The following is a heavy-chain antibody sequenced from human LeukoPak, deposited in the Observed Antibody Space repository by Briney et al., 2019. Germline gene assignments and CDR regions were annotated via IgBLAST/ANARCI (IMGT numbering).Heavy chain of an antibody. CDR3: ARDSGNYRRGPEAWFDR. V-gene: IGHV4-4*07. J-gene: IGHJ5*02. Sequence: SETLSLTCTVSGGSISSYYWSWIRQPAGKGLEWIGRIYTSGSTNYKPSLKSRVTMSVDTSKNQFSLKLSSVTAADTDVYYCARDSGNYRRGPEAWFDRWGQGTLVTVSS. CDR1: GGSISSYY. CDR2: IYTSGST. D-gene: IGHD1-7*01.